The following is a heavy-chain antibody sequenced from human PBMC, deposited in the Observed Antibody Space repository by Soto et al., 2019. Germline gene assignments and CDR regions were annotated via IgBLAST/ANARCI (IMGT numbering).Heavy chain of an antibody. CDR3: ARDCGSCYSGFDY. J-gene: IGHJ4*02. CDR1: GFTFSDYF. V-gene: IGHV3-11*01. D-gene: IGHD2-15*01. Sequence: GGSLSLSCAASGFTFSDYFMTWIRQAPGKGLEWVSYISSSGSTIYYADSVKGRFTISRDNAKNSLYLEMNSLRAEDTAVYYCARDCGSCYSGFDYWGQGTLVTVSS. CDR2: ISSSGSTI.